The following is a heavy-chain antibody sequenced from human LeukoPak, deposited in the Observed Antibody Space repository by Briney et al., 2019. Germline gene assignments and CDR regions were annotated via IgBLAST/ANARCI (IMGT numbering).Heavy chain of an antibody. V-gene: IGHV4-4*02. J-gene: IGHJ4*02. CDR1: GGSISSTNW. CDR3: RQRELAIDY. CDR2: IYHSGGT. Sequence: KPSETLSLTCAVSGGSISSTNWWSWVRQPPGQGLQWIGEIYHSGGTNYNPSLKSRVTISVDKSKNQFSLNLSSVTAADTAVYCARQRELAIDYWGQGTLVTVSS. D-gene: IGHD1-26*01.